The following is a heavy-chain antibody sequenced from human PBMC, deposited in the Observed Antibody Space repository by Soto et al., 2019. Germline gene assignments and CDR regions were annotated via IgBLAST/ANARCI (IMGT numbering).Heavy chain of an antibody. D-gene: IGHD3-9*01. V-gene: IGHV1-58*01. CDR3: ATDRDHNPFTGYPSIWFDP. Sequence: WVRQARGQRPEWMGWIINRNGHTRHAEKFKDRVTITRDMSTGISYMELRSLTSEDTAVYYCATDRDHNPFTGYPSIWFDPWGQGTLVSVSS. J-gene: IGHJ5*02. CDR2: IINRNGHT.